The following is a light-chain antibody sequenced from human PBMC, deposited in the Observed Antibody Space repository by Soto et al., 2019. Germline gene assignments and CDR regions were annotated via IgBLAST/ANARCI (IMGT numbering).Light chain of an antibody. CDR1: QNVYNN. CDR3: QQCRNWPLT. CDR2: DAS. Sequence: EIVMTQSPATLSVSPGEGATLSCKASQNVYNNLAWYQQRPGQPPRLLIYDASTRATGISARFSGSGYGTKFTLTISSLQSEDFAVYFCQQCRNWPLTFGGGTNVEIK. J-gene: IGKJ4*01. V-gene: IGKV3-15*01.